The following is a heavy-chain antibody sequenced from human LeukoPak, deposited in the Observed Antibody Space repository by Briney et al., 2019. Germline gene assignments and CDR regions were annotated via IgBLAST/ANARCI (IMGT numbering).Heavy chain of an antibody. J-gene: IGHJ4*02. V-gene: IGHV3-23*01. CDR3: AKGDSSGYYSPHFDY. Sequence: GGSLRLSCAASGFTFSNYAMTWVRQGPGKGLEWVSGISGSGGSTYHADSVKGRFTISRDTSKNTLYLQMNSLRAEDTAVYYCAKGDSSGYYSPHFDYWGQGTLVTVSS. D-gene: IGHD3-22*01. CDR1: GFTFSNYA. CDR2: ISGSGGST.